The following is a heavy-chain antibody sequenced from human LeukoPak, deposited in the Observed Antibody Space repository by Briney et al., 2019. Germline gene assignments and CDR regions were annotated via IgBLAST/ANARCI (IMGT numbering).Heavy chain of an antibody. CDR3: ARTTVAVDAFDI. CDR2: TFYRSKWYN. D-gene: IGHD6-19*01. Sequence: SQALSLTCAISGDSVSSNSAAWSWIRQSPSRGVEWLGRTFYRSKWYNDYAVSMKSRITINPDTSKNQFSLQLNSVTPEDTAVYYCARTTVAVDAFDIWGQGTMVTVSS. J-gene: IGHJ3*02. V-gene: IGHV6-1*01. CDR1: GDSVSSNSAA.